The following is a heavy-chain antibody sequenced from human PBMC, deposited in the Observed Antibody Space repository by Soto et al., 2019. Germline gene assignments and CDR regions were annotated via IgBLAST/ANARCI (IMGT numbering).Heavy chain of an antibody. CDR3: ARDFEWSFDY. CDR2: ISPSGGTP. V-gene: IGHV1-46*01. J-gene: IGHJ4*02. CDR1: GYIFTRNK. D-gene: IGHD3-3*01. Sequence: ASVKVSCKTSGYIFTRNKMHWVRQAPGQGLEWMGIISPSGGTPTYAQNFQDRVTMTWDTSTTTVYMDLSSLRSEDTAVYFCARDFEWSFDYWGQGTLVTVSS.